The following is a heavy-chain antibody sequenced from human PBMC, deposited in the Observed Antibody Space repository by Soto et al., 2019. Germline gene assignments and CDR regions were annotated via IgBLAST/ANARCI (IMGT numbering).Heavy chain of an antibody. J-gene: IGHJ5*02. V-gene: IGHV5-51*01. CDR3: ARVRGSYCSGAACFKFDP. CDR2: IYPRDSET. CDR1: GYRFTSFW. D-gene: IGHD2-15*01. Sequence: GESLKISCKGSGYRFTSFWIGWVRQMPGKGLEWMGLIYPRDSETRYSPSFQGQVTISADKSTSTAYLQWNSLKASDTAMYYCARVRGSYCSGAACFKFDPWGQGTLVTVSS.